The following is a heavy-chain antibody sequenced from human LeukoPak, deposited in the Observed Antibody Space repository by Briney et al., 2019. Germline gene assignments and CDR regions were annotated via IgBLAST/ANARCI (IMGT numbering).Heavy chain of an antibody. CDR2: ISGSGGST. CDR1: GFTFSSYA. CDR3: AKATDYYYYYGMDV. Sequence: GGSLRLSCAASGFTFSSYAMSWVRQAPGKGLEWGSAISGSGGSTYYADSVKGRFTISRDNSKNTLYLQMNSLRAEDTAVYYCAKATDYYYYYGMDVWGQGTTVTVSS. V-gene: IGHV3-23*01. J-gene: IGHJ6*02.